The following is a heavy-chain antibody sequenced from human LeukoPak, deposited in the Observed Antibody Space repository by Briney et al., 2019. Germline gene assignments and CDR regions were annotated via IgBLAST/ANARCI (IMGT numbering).Heavy chain of an antibody. CDR1: GGSISSSSYY. D-gene: IGHD3-16*01. J-gene: IGHJ4*02. V-gene: IGHV4-39*07. CDR3: ARDRGGAHFDY. CDR2: IYYSGST. Sequence: SETLSLTCTVSGGSISSSSYYWGWIRQPPGKGLEWIGSIYYSGSTYYNPSLKSRVTISVDTSKNQFSLKLSSVTAADTAVYYCARDRGGAHFDYWGQGTLVIVSS.